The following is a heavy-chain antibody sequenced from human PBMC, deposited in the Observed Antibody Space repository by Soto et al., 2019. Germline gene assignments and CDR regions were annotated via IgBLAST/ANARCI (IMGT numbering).Heavy chain of an antibody. CDR2: IYWDDDK. D-gene: IGHD4-4*01. CDR3: AHSGDSNYDCGFDY. CDR1: GFSLSTSGVG. Sequence: QITLKESGPTLVKPTQTLTLTCTFSGFSLSTSGVGVGWIRQPPGKALEWLAPIYWDDDKRYSPSLKSRLTITKDTSKNQVVLTMTNMDPVDTATYYCAHSGDSNYDCGFDYWGQGTLVTVSS. V-gene: IGHV2-5*02. J-gene: IGHJ4*02.